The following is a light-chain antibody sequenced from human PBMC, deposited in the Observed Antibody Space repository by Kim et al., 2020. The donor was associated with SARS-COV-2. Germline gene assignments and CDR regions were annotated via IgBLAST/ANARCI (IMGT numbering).Light chain of an antibody. CDR1: SSNVGNYNF. CDR3: SSYAGSNNVV. J-gene: IGLJ3*02. Sequence: QSAPTQPPSASGSPGQSVTISCTGTSSNVGNYNFVSWYQQHPGKAPKLMIYEVSKRPSGVPDRFSGSKSGNTASLTVSGLQTEDEANYYCSSYAGSNNVVFGGGTQLTVL. V-gene: IGLV2-8*01. CDR2: EVS.